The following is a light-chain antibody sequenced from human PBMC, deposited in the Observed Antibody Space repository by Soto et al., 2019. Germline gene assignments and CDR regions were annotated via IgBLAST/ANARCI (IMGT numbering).Light chain of an antibody. CDR3: QKYNIAPSWT. J-gene: IGKJ1*01. Sequence: DIQMTQSPSSPSASVGDTVTITCRASHDMTNYLAWYQQKPWKVPKLLIYPASTLQSGVPSRFSGSGSGTDFTPTISSLQPEDVATYYCQKYNIAPSWTFGQGPKVDIK. CDR1: HDMTNY. V-gene: IGKV1-27*01. CDR2: PAS.